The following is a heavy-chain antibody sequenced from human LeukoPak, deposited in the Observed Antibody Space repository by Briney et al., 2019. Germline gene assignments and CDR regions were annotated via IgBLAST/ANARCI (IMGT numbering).Heavy chain of an antibody. Sequence: GGSLRLSCAASGFTFSSYSMNWVRQAPGKGLEWVSYISSSSSTIYYADSVKGRFTISRDNAKNSLYLQMNSLRAEDTAVYYCARNHQTSLRGIAAAVDYWGQGTLVTVSS. CDR3: ARNHQTSLRGIAAAVDY. CDR1: GFTFSSYS. V-gene: IGHV3-48*01. CDR2: ISSSSSTI. J-gene: IGHJ4*02. D-gene: IGHD6-13*01.